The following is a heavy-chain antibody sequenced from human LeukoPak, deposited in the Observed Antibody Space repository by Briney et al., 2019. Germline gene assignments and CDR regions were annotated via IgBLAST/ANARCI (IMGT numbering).Heavy chain of an antibody. V-gene: IGHV3-23*01. CDR2: ISGSGGST. CDR3: AKSGGDYDFWSGYWGDYYYGMDV. D-gene: IGHD3-3*01. J-gene: IGHJ6*02. CDR1: GFTFSSYA. Sequence: PGGSLRLSCAASGFTFSSYAMSWVRQAPGKGLEWVSAISGSGGSTYYADSVKGRFTISRDSSKNTLYLQMNSLRAEDTAVYYCAKSGGDYDFWSGYWGDYYYGMDVWGQGTTVTVSS.